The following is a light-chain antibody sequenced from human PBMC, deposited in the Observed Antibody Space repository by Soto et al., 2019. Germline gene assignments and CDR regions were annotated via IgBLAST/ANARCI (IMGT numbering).Light chain of an antibody. V-gene: IGKV3-11*01. CDR1: QSVSSY. Sequence: EIVLTQSPATLSLSPGERATLSCRASQSVSSYLAWYQQKPGQAPRILIYDASNRATGIPARFSGSGPGTAFTLTISSLAPEDFAVYSCQQRSNWPPMYTFGKGTKLEIK. J-gene: IGKJ2*01. CDR3: QQRSNWPPMYT. CDR2: DAS.